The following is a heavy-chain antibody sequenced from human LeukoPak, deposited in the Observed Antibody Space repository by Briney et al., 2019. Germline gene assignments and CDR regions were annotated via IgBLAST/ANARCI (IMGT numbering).Heavy chain of an antibody. J-gene: IGHJ4*02. CDR1: GLTFSRFA. CDR2: ISYDGSTQ. V-gene: IGHV3-30*04. CDR3: ARASSTAVAGTGFDS. D-gene: IGHD6-19*01. Sequence: PGRSLRLSCAASGLTFSRFAMHWVRQGPGKGLEWVAVISYDGSTQYYPDSVKGRFTVSRDNSKNTLYLQMSSLRPEDTAVYYCARASSTAVAGTGFDSWGQGALVTVSS.